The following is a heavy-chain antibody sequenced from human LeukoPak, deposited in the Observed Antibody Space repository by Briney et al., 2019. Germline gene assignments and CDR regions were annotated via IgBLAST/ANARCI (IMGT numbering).Heavy chain of an antibody. D-gene: IGHD3-16*01. CDR3: ASGGLFDY. Sequence: SETLSLTCTVSGGSISSGGYYWSWIRQPPGKGLEWIGYIYHSGSTYYNPSLKSRVTISVDRSKNQFSLKLSSVTAADTAVYYCASGGLFDYWGQGTLVTVSS. CDR1: GGSISSGGYY. CDR2: IYHSGST. V-gene: IGHV4-30-2*01. J-gene: IGHJ4*02.